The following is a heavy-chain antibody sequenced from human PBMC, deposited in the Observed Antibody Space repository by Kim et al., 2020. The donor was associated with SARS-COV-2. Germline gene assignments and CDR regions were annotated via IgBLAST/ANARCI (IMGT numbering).Heavy chain of an antibody. CDR1: GFISSSDA. CDR2: ISGTGYNT. V-gene: IGHV3-23*01. CDR3: AKEGFTVTPYFDS. J-gene: IGHJ4*02. Sequence: GGSLRLSCAASGFISSSDAMSWVRQAPGKGLEWVSAISGTGYNTYYADSVKGRFTISRDNLKNTVYLQVNSLRAEDTAIYYCAKEGFTVTPYFDSWGQGTLVTVSS. D-gene: IGHD4-17*01.